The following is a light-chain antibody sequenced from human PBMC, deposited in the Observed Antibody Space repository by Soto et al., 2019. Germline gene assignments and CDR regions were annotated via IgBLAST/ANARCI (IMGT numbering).Light chain of an antibody. V-gene: IGKV1-39*01. CDR2: DAS. CDR1: QSISSY. CDR3: QQSYSTTWT. Sequence: DVQMTQSPSALSESVGDRVTITCRASQSISSYLNWYQQRPGKAPKLLIYDASSLQRGVPSRFSGSGSGTDFTLTIRSVEAEDVAAYYCQQSYSTTWTFGQGTKVDI. J-gene: IGKJ1*01.